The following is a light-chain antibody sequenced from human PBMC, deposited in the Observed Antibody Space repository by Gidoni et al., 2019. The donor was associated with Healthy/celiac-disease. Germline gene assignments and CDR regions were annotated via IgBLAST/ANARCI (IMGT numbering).Light chain of an antibody. CDR2: GAS. Sequence: EIVLTHSPGTLSLSPGERATLSCRASQSVSSSYLAWYQQKTGQAPRLLIYGASSRATGIPDRCSGSGSGTDFTLTISRLEPEDFAVYYCQQYGSSPPYTFGQGTKLEIK. CDR1: QSVSSSY. CDR3: QQYGSSPPYT. V-gene: IGKV3-20*01. J-gene: IGKJ2*01.